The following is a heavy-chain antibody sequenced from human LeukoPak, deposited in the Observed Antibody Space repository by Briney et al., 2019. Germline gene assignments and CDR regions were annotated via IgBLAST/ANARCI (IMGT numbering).Heavy chain of an antibody. CDR3: ATGRGDY. Sequence: TGGSLRLSCAASGFTFSSYAMSWVRQAPGKGLECVSVINSGGTTYYADSVKGRFTISRDDSKNTLYLQMNSLRAEDTAVYYCATGRGDYWGQGTLVTVSS. CDR1: GFTFSSYA. V-gene: IGHV3-53*01. D-gene: IGHD3-16*01. CDR2: INSGGTT. J-gene: IGHJ4*02.